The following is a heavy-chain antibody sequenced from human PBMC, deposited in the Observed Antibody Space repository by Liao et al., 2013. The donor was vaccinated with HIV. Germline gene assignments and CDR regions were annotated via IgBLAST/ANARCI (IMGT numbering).Heavy chain of an antibody. CDR1: GGSISSSSYY. CDR3: ARDRGRNILTGYYFDY. CDR2: IYYSGIT. V-gene: IGHV4-39*07. J-gene: IGHJ4*02. Sequence: QVQLQESGPGLVKPSETLSLTCTVSGGSISSSSYYWGWIRQPPGKGLKWIGSIYYSGITYYNPSLKSRVTISVDTSKNQFSLKLSSVTAADTAVYYCARDRGRNILTGYYFDYWAREPWSPSPQ. D-gene: IGHD3-9*01.